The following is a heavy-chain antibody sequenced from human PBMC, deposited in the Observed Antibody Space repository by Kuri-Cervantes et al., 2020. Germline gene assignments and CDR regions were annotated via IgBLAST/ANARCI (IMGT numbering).Heavy chain of an antibody. CDR3: VRDHPVDY. J-gene: IGHJ4*02. V-gene: IGHV3-21*03. CDR2: ISNTISYI. CDR1: GFIFSDYY. Sequence: GESLKISCAASGFIFSDYYMSWVRQAPGKGLEWVSSISNTISYISYADSVRGRFTISRDNAENSLYLQMDSLRAEDTAVYYCVRDHPVDYWGQGTLVTVSS.